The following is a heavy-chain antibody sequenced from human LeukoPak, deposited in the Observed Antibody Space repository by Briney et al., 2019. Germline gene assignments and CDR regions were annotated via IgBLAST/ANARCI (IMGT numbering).Heavy chain of an antibody. V-gene: IGHV3-21*01. Sequence: GGSLRLSCAASGFTFSIYIMNWVRQAPGKGLEWVSSISSSSSNIYYADSVKGRFTISRDNAKNSLYLQMNSLRAEDTAVYYCARDYDSSGFYDYWGQGTLVTVSS. CDR2: ISSSSSNI. D-gene: IGHD3-22*01. J-gene: IGHJ4*02. CDR3: ARDYDSSGFYDY. CDR1: GFTFSIYI.